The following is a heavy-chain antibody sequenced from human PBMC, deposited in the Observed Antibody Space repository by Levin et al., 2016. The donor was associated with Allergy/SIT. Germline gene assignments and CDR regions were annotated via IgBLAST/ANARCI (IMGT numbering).Heavy chain of an antibody. Sequence: GESLKISCAASGFTFSDYYMSWIRQAPGKGLEWVSYISSSSSYTNYADSVKGRFTISRDNAKNSLYLQMNSLRAEDTAVYYCARVVVKDRYFDLWGRGTLVTVSS. CDR3: ARVVVKDRYFDL. CDR2: ISSSSSYT. J-gene: IGHJ2*01. CDR1: GFTFSDYY. V-gene: IGHV3-11*03. D-gene: IGHD3-22*01.